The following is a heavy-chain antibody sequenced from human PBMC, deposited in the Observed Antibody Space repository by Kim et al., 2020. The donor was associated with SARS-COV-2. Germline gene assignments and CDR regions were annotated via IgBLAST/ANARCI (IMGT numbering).Heavy chain of an antibody. CDR3: ARYCSGGSCSY. Sequence: GGSLRLSCAASGFTFSNFWMTWVRQAPGQGLEWVANMKQDGSEKYYVDSVKGRFTISRDNAKNSLYLQMNSLRAEVTAVYYCARYCSGGSCSYWGQGTLVTVSS. J-gene: IGHJ4*02. V-gene: IGHV3-7*01. CDR2: MKQDGSEK. D-gene: IGHD2-15*01. CDR1: GFTFSNFW.